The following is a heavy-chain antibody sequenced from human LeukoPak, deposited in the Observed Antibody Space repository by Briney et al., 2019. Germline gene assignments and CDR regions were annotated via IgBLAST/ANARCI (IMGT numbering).Heavy chain of an antibody. Sequence: GSLRLSCAASGFTFSSYAMTWVRQPPGKGLEWIGSIYYSGSTNYNPSLKSRVTMSVDTSKNQFSLKLSSVTAADTAVYYCARDALTIFGPVDYYYYMDVWGKGTTVTVSS. CDR2: IYYSGST. CDR1: GFTFSSYA. J-gene: IGHJ6*03. V-gene: IGHV4-59*12. D-gene: IGHD3-3*01. CDR3: ARDALTIFGPVDYYYYMDV.